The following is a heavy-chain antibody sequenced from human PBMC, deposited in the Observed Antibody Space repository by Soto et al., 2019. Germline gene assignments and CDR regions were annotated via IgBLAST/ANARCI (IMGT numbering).Heavy chain of an antibody. CDR2: VKSKTDGGTT. CDR1: GFTFSNAW. Sequence: EVHLVESGGGLVKPGGSLRLSCAASGFTFSNAWINWVRQTPGKGLEWVGRVKSKTDGGTTDFAAPVKGRFAISRDDSKNMVYLKMNSLKTEDTAIYYCTTVSYITSIIVRFDYWGHGTLVTVSS. V-gene: IGHV3-15*07. J-gene: IGHJ4*01. D-gene: IGHD3-22*01. CDR3: TTVSYITSIIVRFDY.